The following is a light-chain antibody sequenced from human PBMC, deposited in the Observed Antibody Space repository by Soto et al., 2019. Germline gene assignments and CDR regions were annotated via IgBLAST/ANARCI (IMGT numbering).Light chain of an antibody. J-gene: IGKJ1*01. V-gene: IGKV2-28*01. CDR1: QSLLHSDGYNY. Sequence: DIVMTHXXLXLXXXXXYPSSISXMSIQSLLHSDGYNYLDWYLQKPGQSPQLLIYLGSNRASGVPDRFSGSGSGTDFTLKISRVEAEDVGVYYCMQPLQSWTFGQGTKVDIK. CDR3: MQPLQSWT. CDR2: LGS.